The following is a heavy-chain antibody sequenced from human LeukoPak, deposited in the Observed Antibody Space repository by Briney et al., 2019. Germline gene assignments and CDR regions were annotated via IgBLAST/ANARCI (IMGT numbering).Heavy chain of an antibody. D-gene: IGHD5-18*01. CDR1: GLTFRSYW. J-gene: IGHJ4*02. CDR3: ARGYSSDY. Sequence: PGGSLRLSCAASGLTFRSYWMSWVRQAPGKGLEWVANIKQDGSEKYYVDSVKGRFTISRDNAKGSLYLQMDSLRVEDTAVYYCARGYSSDYWGQGTLVTVSS. V-gene: IGHV3-7*01. CDR2: IKQDGSEK.